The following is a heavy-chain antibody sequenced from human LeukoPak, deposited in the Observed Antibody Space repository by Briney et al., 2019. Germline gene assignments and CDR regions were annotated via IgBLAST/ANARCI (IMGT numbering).Heavy chain of an antibody. CDR3: AKGRTSLRFLAAYYGMDV. CDR1: GFTFSSYA. CDR2: ISGSGGST. Sequence: GGSLRLSCAASGFTFSSYAMSWVRQAPGKGLEWVSAISGSGGSTYYADSVKGRFTISRDNSKNTLYLRMNSLRAEDTAVYYCAKGRTSLRFLAAYYGMDVWGQATPVTDSS. V-gene: IGHV3-23*01. J-gene: IGHJ6*02. D-gene: IGHD3-3*01.